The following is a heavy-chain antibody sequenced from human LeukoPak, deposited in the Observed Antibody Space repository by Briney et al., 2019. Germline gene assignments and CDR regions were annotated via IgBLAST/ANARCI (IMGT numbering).Heavy chain of an antibody. CDR2: INHSGST. J-gene: IGHJ5*02. Sequence: SETLSLTCAVYGGSFSGYYWSWNRQPPGKGLEWVGEINHSGSTYYNPSLKSRVTISVDTSKNQFSLKLSSVTAADTAVYYCAREEPPFDPWGQGTLVTVSS. CDR3: AREEPPFDP. D-gene: IGHD1-14*01. V-gene: IGHV4-34*01. CDR1: GGSFSGYY.